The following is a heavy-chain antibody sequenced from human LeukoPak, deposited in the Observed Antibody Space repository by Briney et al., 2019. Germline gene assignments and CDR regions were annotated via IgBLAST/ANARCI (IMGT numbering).Heavy chain of an antibody. J-gene: IGHJ4*02. D-gene: IGHD6-13*01. CDR3: ARIKWDSSSWSLEDY. CDR2: ISAYNGNT. Sequence: ASVKVSCKAPGYTFTTYGLTWVRQAPGQGLEWMGWISAYNGNTNYAQKVQGRVTMTTDTSTSTAYMELRSLRSDDTAVYYCARIKWDSSSWSLEDYWGQGTLVTVSS. CDR1: GYTFTTYG. V-gene: IGHV1-18*01.